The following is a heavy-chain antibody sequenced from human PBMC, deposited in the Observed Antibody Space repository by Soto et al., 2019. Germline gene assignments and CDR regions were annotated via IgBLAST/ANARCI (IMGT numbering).Heavy chain of an antibody. CDR2: ISYDGSNK. Sequence: PGGSLRLSCAASGFTFSSYGMHWVRQAPGKGLEWVAVISYDGSNKYYADSVKGRFTISRDNSKNTLYLQMNSLRAEDTAVYYCAKASWYDFWSAFDPWGQGTLVTVSS. V-gene: IGHV3-30*18. D-gene: IGHD3-3*01. CDR3: AKASWYDFWSAFDP. J-gene: IGHJ5*02. CDR1: GFTFSSYG.